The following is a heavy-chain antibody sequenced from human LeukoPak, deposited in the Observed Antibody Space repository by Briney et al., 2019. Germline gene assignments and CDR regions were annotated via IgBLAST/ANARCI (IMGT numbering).Heavy chain of an antibody. V-gene: IGHV4-34*01. CDR1: GGSFSGYY. Sequence: PETLSLTCSVYGGSFSGYYWRWIRQPPGKGLEWIGEINNSGNSNYNPSLKSRVTISVDTSKNQFSLKLNSVTAADTGVYYCARGLTHWGQGTLVTVSS. CDR3: ARGLTH. CDR2: INNSGNS. J-gene: IGHJ4*02.